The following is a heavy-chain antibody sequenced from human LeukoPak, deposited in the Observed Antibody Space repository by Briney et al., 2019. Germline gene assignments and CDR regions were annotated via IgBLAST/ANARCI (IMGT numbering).Heavy chain of an antibody. CDR3: ARDRYSSTGDAFDI. J-gene: IGHJ3*02. D-gene: IGHD6-13*01. V-gene: IGHV4-4*07. Sequence: SETLSLTCTVSGGSISSYYWSRIRQPAGKGLEWIGRIYTSGSTNYNPSLKSRVTMSVDTSKNQFSLKLSSVTAADTAVYYCARDRYSSTGDAFDIWGQGTMVTVSS. CDR1: GGSISSYY. CDR2: IYTSGST.